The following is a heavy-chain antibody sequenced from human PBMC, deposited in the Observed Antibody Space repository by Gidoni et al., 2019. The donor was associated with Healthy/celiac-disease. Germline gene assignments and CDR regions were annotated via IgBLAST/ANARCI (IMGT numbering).Heavy chain of an antibody. CDR3: TRDDGYCSSTSCYTDITFDY. D-gene: IGHD2-2*02. J-gene: IGHJ4*02. V-gene: IGHV3-49*03. Sequence: EVQLVASGGGLVQPGRSLRLSCTASGFTFGDYAMSWFRQAPGKGLEWVGFIRSKAYGGTTEYAASVKGRFTISRDDSKSIAYLQMNSLKTEDTAVYYCTRDDGYCSSTSCYTDITFDYWGQGTLVTVSS. CDR2: IRSKAYGGTT. CDR1: GFTFGDYA.